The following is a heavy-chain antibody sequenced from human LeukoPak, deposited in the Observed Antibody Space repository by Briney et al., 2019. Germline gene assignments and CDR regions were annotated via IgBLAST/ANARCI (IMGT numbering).Heavy chain of an antibody. D-gene: IGHD3-10*01. J-gene: IGHJ4*02. Sequence: SETLSLTCTVSGGSISSYYWSWIRQPAGKGLEWIGRIYTSGSTNYNPSLKSRVTISVDTSKNQFSLKLSSVTAADTAVYYCAKSGSYYGSTSGWGQGTLVTVSP. V-gene: IGHV4-4*07. CDR3: AKSGSYYGSTSG. CDR1: GGSISSYY. CDR2: IYTSGST.